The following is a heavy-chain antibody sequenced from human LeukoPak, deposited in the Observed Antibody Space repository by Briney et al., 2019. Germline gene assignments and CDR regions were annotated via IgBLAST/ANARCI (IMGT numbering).Heavy chain of an antibody. CDR1: GGSISSYY. J-gene: IGHJ4*02. D-gene: IGHD5-18*01. CDR2: IYYSGST. V-gene: IGHV4-59*08. CDR3: ARHTAMAKGPLHFDY. Sequence: SETLSLTCTVSGGSISSYYWSWIRQPPGKGLEWIGYIYYSGSTNYNPSLKSRVTISVDTSKNQFSLKLSSVTAADTAVYYCARHTAMAKGPLHFDYWGQGTLVTVSS.